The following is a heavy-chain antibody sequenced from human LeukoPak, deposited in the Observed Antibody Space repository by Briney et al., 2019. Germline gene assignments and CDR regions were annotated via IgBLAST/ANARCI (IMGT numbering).Heavy chain of an antibody. CDR2: LSSSSSII. CDR3: VREGSSWGNFDY. D-gene: IGHD7-27*01. CDR1: GFTFSTYA. V-gene: IGHV3-48*04. J-gene: IGHJ4*02. Sequence: GGSLRLSCAASGFTFSTYAMDWVRQAPGKGLEWVSYLSSSSSIIYHADSVKGRFTISRDNTKNSLYLQINSLRTEDTAVYYCVREGSSWGNFDYWGQGTLVSVSS.